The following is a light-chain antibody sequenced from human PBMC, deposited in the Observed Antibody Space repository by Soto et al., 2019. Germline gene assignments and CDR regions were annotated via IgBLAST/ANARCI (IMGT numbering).Light chain of an antibody. CDR3: QSYDSSLSGYV. J-gene: IGLJ1*01. Sequence: QSVLTQPPSVSGAPGQRVTISCTESSSNIGAGHDVHWYQQLPGTAPKLLIYGNNNRPSGVPDRFSGSKSGTSASLAITGLQAEDEADFYCQSYDSSLSGYVFGAGTKLTVL. V-gene: IGLV1-40*01. CDR1: SSNIGAGHD. CDR2: GNN.